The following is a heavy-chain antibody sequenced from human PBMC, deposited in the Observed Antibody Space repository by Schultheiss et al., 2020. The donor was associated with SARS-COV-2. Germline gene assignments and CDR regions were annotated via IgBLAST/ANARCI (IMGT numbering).Heavy chain of an antibody. CDR3: TTTAPTTDYYDSSGYLSFDY. D-gene: IGHD3-22*01. Sequence: GGSLRLSCTASGFTFGDSAMSWVRQAPGKGLEWVGFIRSKAYGGTTEYAASVKGRFTISRDDSKSIAYLQMNSLKTEDTAVYYCTTTAPTTDYYDSSGYLSFDYWGQGTLVTVSS. CDR2: IRSKAYGGTT. CDR1: GFTFGDSA. J-gene: IGHJ4*02. V-gene: IGHV3-49*04.